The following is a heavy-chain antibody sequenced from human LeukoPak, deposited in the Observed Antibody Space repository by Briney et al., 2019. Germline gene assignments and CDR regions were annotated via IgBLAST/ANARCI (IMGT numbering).Heavy chain of an antibody. J-gene: IGHJ4*02. CDR3: AKERAQYSSGWYVSDY. Sequence: GGSLRLSCAVSGFTFSSYWMHWVRQAPGKGLVWVSRIDRDGSRINYADSVKGRFTISRDNGKNTLFLQMNSLRAEDAAVYYCAKERAQYSSGWYVSDYWGQGTLVTVSS. CDR2: IDRDGSRI. D-gene: IGHD6-19*01. CDR1: GFTFSSYW. V-gene: IGHV3-74*01.